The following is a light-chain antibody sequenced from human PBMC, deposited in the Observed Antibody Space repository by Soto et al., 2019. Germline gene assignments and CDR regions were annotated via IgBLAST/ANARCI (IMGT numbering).Light chain of an antibody. Sequence: EIVLAQSPGTLSLSPGERATLSCRASQTVSSSYLAWYQQKPGQAPRLLIYDASSRATGIPDRFSGSGSGTDFTLTISSLEPEDFAFYYCQQYGSSPLTFGGGTKVDI. CDR1: QTVSSSY. CDR2: DAS. CDR3: QQYGSSPLT. V-gene: IGKV3-20*01. J-gene: IGKJ4*01.